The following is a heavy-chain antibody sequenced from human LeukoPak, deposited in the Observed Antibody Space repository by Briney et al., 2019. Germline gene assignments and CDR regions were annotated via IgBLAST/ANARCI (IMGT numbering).Heavy chain of an antibody. CDR1: GSTFSLYW. J-gene: IGHJ4*02. D-gene: IGHD3-9*01. CDR3: AGGTGFIIKD. V-gene: IGHV3-7*03. CDR2: IKQDGSEK. Sequence: GGSLRLSYAASGSTFSLYWMNWVRRAPGKGLEWVANIKQDGSEKNYVDSVKGRFTISRDNAKNSLYLQMNNLRVEDTAMYYCAGGTGFIIKDWGQGTLVTVSS.